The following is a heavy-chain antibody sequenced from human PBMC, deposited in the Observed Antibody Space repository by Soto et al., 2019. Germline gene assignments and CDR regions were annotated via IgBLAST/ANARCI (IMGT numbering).Heavy chain of an antibody. D-gene: IGHD5-18*01. CDR1: GFTFSGYA. V-gene: IGHV3-30-3*01. J-gene: IGHJ5*02. Sequence: GGSLRLSCAASGFTFSGYAMTWVRQAPGKGLEWVAVISYDGSNKHYGVSVKGRFTISRDNSKDTLYLQMNSLTTEDTAVYYCARDMYSSGYLSCPTAWGQGALVTVSS. CDR2: ISYDGSNK. CDR3: ARDMYSSGYLSCPTA.